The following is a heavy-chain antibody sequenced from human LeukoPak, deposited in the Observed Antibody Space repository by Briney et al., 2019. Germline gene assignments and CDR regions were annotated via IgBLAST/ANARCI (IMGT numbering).Heavy chain of an antibody. CDR1: GGSINSGAYY. J-gene: IGHJ3*02. D-gene: IGHD3-16*01. CDR2: IYYSGST. CDR3: ARAVDGGVAFGI. Sequence: PSETLSLTCTVSGGSINSGAYYWSWIRQHPGKGLEWIGYIYYSGSTFYNPSLKSRVTISGDTSKDQFSLKLNSVTAADTAVYYCARAVDGGVAFGIWGQGTMVTVSS. V-gene: IGHV4-31*03.